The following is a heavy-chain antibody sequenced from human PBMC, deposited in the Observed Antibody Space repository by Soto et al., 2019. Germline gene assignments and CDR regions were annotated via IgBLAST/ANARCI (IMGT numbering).Heavy chain of an antibody. D-gene: IGHD3-10*01. CDR3: ARVPGP. CDR2: IYHSGST. V-gene: IGHV4-30-2*01. J-gene: IGHJ5*02. CDR1: GGTISSGGYS. Sequence: SETLSLTSAVSGGTISSGGYSWSWIRQPPGKGLEWIGYIYHSGSTYYNSSLKSRVTISVDRSKNQFSLKLSSATAADTAVYYCARVPGPWGQGTLVTVSS.